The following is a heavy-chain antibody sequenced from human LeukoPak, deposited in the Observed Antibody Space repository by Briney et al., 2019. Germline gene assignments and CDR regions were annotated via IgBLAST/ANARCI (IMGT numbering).Heavy chain of an antibody. D-gene: IGHD4-23*01. CDR1: GYTFTTYA. CDR3: ARNPGDYYGRNSFTGQYFQH. J-gene: IGHJ1*01. Sequence: EASVKVSCRASGYTFTTYAMNWVRQAPGQGLEWMRWINTNNGKPTFAQGFAGRFVFSLDTSVNTAYLQISSLEADDTAVYYCARNPGDYYGRNSFTGQYFQHWGQGTLVTVSS. V-gene: IGHV7-4-1*02. CDR2: INTNNGKP.